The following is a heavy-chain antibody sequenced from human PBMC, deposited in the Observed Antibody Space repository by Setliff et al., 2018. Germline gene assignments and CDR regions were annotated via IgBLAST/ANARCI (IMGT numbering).Heavy chain of an antibody. CDR2: IGESGNNI. D-gene: IGHD4-17*01. CDR3: SRDLQGSGDYVVDY. Sequence: GESLKISCKGSGYSFSNFWIGWVRQMPGKGLEWVSYIGESGNNIHYADSVKGRFTISRDNAENSLTLQMNSLRVEDTAVYYCSRDLQGSGDYVVDYWGQGTLVTVSS. V-gene: IGHV3-11*04. CDR1: GYSFSNFW. J-gene: IGHJ4*02.